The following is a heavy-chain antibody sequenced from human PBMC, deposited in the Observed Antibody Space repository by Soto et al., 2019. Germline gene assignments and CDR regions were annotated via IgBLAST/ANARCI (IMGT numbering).Heavy chain of an antibody. V-gene: IGHV4-59*11. Sequence: SETLSLTCTVSGGSIRGHFLSWIRQPPGKGLEYIGWIFHTGGTNYNASLASRVAISVDTSKTQISLNLHSVTAADTAVYYCARSGLTFRGVVWGQGIPVTVSS. D-gene: IGHD3-16*01. J-gene: IGHJ4*01. CDR2: IFHTGGT. CDR3: ARSGLTFRGVV. CDR1: GGSIRGHF.